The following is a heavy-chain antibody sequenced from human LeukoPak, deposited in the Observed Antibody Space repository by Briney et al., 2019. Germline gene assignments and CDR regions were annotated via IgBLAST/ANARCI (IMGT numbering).Heavy chain of an antibody. J-gene: IGHJ3*01. CDR3: ARHDEGATGASAFDV. D-gene: IGHD1-26*01. V-gene: IGHV4-39*01. CDR1: GGSMSGYAYY. CDR2: IFYSGST. Sequence: SETLSLTCTVSGGSMSGYAYYSAWIRQPPGKGLEWIGSIFYSGSTSYNPSLQSRVTLSVDTSKNQFSLKLTSVTAADTSVYYCARHDEGATGASAFDVWGQGTVVIVSS.